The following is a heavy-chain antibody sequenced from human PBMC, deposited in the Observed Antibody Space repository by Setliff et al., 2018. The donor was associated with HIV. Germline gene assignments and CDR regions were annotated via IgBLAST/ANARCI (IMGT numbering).Heavy chain of an antibody. CDR3: AKVQGTWYGGKGTFDY. V-gene: IGHV3-23*01. D-gene: IGHD6-13*01. CDR1: GFPFSAYA. CDR2: SVNGGII. Sequence: GGSMRLSCEPSGFPFSAYAFSWVRQAPGKGLEWVSTSVNGGIIVYADSVKGRFTIPRDNSKNTLFLQMNSLRAEDTATYYCAKVQGTWYGGKGTFDYWGQGTLVTVSS. J-gene: IGHJ4*02.